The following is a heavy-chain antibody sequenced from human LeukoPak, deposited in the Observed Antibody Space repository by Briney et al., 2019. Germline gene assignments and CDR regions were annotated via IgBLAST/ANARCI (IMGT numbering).Heavy chain of an antibody. D-gene: IGHD3-10*01. J-gene: IGHJ4*02. V-gene: IGHV3-33*03. CDR3: VSAIRGSPIDY. CDR2: IWYDGSNK. CDR1: GFTFSSYG. Sequence: PGGSLRLSCAASGFTFSSYGMHWVRQAPGKGLEWVAVIWYDGSNKYYADSVKGRFTISRDNAKNSLFLQMNSLRAEDTAIYYCVSAIRGSPIDYWGQGTLVSVPS.